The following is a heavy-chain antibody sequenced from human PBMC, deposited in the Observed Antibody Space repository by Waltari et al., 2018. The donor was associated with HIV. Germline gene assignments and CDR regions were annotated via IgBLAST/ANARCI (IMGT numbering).Heavy chain of an antibody. D-gene: IGHD2-8*01. V-gene: IGHV1-69*13. J-gene: IGHJ6*02. CDR3: ATPRQDNGGTAPLRHYLYYAMDV. CDR2: IIAICGSA. CDR1: GGSFTPAT. Sequence: QVQLMPSGPEVKTPGSSVKVSCQASGGSFTPATIRWVRRAPGQGLEWMGGIIAICGSANYAQKFQGRVTISADKATNTAYMELSSLMSEDTAVYYCATPRQDNGGTAPLRHYLYYAMDVWGQGTTVTVSS.